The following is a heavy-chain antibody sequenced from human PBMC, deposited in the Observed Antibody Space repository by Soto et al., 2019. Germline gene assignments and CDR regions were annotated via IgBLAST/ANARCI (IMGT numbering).Heavy chain of an antibody. CDR2: IIPILGIA. Sequence: SVKVSFKASGGTFSSYTISWVRQAPGQGLEWMGRIIPILGIANYAQKFQGRVTITADKSTSTAYMELSSLRSEDTAVYYCARVTPGRAYYDFWSGDERYYYYYYMDVWGKGTTVTVSS. J-gene: IGHJ6*03. CDR1: GGTFSSYT. V-gene: IGHV1-69*02. D-gene: IGHD3-3*01. CDR3: ARVTPGRAYYDFWSGDERYYYYYYMDV.